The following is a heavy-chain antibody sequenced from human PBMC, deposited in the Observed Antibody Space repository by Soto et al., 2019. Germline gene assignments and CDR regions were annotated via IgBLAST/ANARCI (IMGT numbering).Heavy chain of an antibody. CDR1: GFTFGNAW. J-gene: IGHJ4*02. V-gene: IGHV3-15*01. CDR3: TTDRGHMYDFDY. D-gene: IGHD5-18*01. Sequence: EMQLVESGGGLVKPGGSLRLSCAASGFTFGNAWMNWVRQTPGKGLEWVGRIKSKTDGGTADYAAPVKGRFTISRDDSKNALYLQMNSLKTEDTAVYYCTTDRGHMYDFDYWGQGTLVPVSS. CDR2: IKSKTDGGTA.